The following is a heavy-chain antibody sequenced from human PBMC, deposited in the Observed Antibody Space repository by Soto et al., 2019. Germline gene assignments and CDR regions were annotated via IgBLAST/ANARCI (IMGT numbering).Heavy chain of an antibody. D-gene: IGHD2-2*03. J-gene: IGHJ4*01. Sequence: DVQLVESGGGLVKPGGSLRLSCAASGFNFHTYTMTWVRQAPGKGLEWVSYISGTSETIFYADSVKGRFTISRDNAKNSLYLQLNSLRDEETAVYYCATGYCRSDNCPFTNWGHGTLVTVSS. V-gene: IGHV3-48*02. CDR3: ATGYCRSDNCPFTN. CDR2: ISGTSETI. CDR1: GFNFHTYT.